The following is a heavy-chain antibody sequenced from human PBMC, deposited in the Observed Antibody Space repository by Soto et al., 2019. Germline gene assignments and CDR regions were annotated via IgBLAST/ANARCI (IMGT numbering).Heavy chain of an antibody. J-gene: IGHJ6*02. CDR1: GGSFSGYY. D-gene: IGHD6-19*01. Sequence: PSETLSLTCAVYGGSFSGYYWSWIRQPPGKGLEWIGEINHSGSTNYNPSLKSRVTISVDTSKNQFSLKLSSVTAADTAVYYCARASIALDGTNPYYYYYGMDVWGQGTTVTVSS. CDR2: INHSGST. V-gene: IGHV4-34*01. CDR3: ARASIALDGTNPYYYYYGMDV.